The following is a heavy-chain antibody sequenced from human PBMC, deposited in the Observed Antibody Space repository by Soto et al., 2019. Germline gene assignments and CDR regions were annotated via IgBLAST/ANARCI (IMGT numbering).Heavy chain of an antibody. J-gene: IGHJ4*02. Sequence: PSETLSLTCAVYGGSFSGYYWSWFRQPPGKGLEWIGEINHSGSTNYNPSLKSRVTISVDTSKNQFSLKLSSVTAADTAVYYCARVGYGGLTVLDYWGQGTLVTVSS. V-gene: IGHV4-34*01. CDR1: GGSFSGYY. D-gene: IGHD4-17*01. CDR3: ARVGYGGLTVLDY. CDR2: INHSGST.